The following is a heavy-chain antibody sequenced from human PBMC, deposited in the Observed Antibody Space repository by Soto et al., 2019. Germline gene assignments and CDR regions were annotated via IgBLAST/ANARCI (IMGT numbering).Heavy chain of an antibody. CDR3: ARDRSTIYGVVTPIDY. CDR1: GFTFSPYS. J-gene: IGHJ4*02. D-gene: IGHD3-3*01. CDR2: ISSGGDTI. V-gene: IGHV3-48*02. Sequence: GGSLRLSCAVSGFTFSPYSMNWVRQAPGKGLEWISYISSGGDTIYYADSVRGRFTVSRDNXXXXXYLQMDSLRDEDTAVYYCARDRSTIYGVVTPIDYWGQGTLVTVSS.